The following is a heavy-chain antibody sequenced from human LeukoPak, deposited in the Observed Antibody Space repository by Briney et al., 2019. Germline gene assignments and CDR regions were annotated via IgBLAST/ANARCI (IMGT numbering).Heavy chain of an antibody. CDR3: ATIQTYGMDV. V-gene: IGHV3-66*01. D-gene: IGHD5-18*01. CDR1: GITVSSNY. Sequence: GGSLRLSCAASGITVSSNYMSWVRQPPGKGLEWVSIIYSGGTTYYADSVKGRFTISRDNSKNTLYLQMNSLRAEDTAVYYCATIQTYGMDVWGQGTTVTVSS. J-gene: IGHJ6*02. CDR2: IYSGGTT.